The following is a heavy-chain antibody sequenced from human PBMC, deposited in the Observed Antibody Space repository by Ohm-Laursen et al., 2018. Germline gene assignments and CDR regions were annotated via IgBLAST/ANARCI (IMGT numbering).Heavy chain of an antibody. CDR1: GFTFSSYA. D-gene: IGHD3-22*01. CDR3: AKVTYYYDSSGYYDAFDI. V-gene: IGHV3-23*01. Sequence: GSLRLSCTASGFTFSSYAMSWVRQAPGKGLEWVSAISGSGGSTYYADSVKGRFTISRDNSKNTLYLQMNSLRAEDTAVYYCAKVTYYYDSSGYYDAFDIWGQGTMVTVSS. J-gene: IGHJ3*02. CDR2: ISGSGGST.